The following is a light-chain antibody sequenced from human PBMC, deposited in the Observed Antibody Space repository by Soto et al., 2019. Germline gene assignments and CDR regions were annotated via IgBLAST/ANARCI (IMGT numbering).Light chain of an antibody. CDR2: GAS. CDR1: QTISGT. Sequence: EILMTQSPATLSVSPGGRATLSCRASQTISGTLAWYQQKPGQAPRLLLHGASTRAPGFPARFSGSGSATDFTLTTISLQYEDVAVYYCQQYDNWLWTFGQGTKVDIK. J-gene: IGKJ1*01. CDR3: QQYDNWLWT. V-gene: IGKV3-15*01.